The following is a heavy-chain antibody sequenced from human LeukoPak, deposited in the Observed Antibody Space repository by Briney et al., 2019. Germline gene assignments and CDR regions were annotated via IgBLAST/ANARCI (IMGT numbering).Heavy chain of an antibody. CDR2: ISAYNGNT. CDR3: ARVPGGPKRKTTYYDILTGYYPVDP. Sequence: ASVKVSCKASGYTFTSYGISWVRQAPGQGLEWMGWISAYNGNTNYAQKLQGRVTMTTDTSTSTAYMELRSLRSDDTAVYYCARVPGGPKRKTTYYDILTGYYPVDPWGQGTLVTVSS. V-gene: IGHV1-18*01. D-gene: IGHD3-9*01. CDR1: GYTFTSYG. J-gene: IGHJ5*02.